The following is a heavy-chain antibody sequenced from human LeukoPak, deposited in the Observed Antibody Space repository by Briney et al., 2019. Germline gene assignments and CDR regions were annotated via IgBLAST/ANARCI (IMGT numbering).Heavy chain of an antibody. V-gene: IGHV4-34*12. CDR1: GGSFSGYY. CDR2: IFYTGST. D-gene: IGHD3-10*01. Sequence: SETLSLTCAVYGGSFSGYYWSWIRQPPGKALEWIGNIFYTGSTYYSPSLKSRVTISLDTSRNQFSLRLNSVTAADTAVYYCAKSNGYGLIDIWGQGTMVTVSS. CDR3: AKSNGYGLIDI. J-gene: IGHJ3*02.